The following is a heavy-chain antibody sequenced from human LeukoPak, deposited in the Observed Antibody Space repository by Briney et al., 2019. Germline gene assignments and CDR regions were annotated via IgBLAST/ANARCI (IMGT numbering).Heavy chain of an antibody. D-gene: IGHD2-2*01. CDR2: IRSSSSYI. J-gene: IGHJ4*02. Sequence: PGGSLRLSCVASGFTFSSYSMNWVRQAPGKGLDWVSSIRSSSSYIYYADSVEGRFTISRDNDKKSLYLQVNSLRAGDTAVYYCARASRRYCSSNSCPAYWGQGTLVSVSS. CDR3: ARASRRYCSSNSCPAY. V-gene: IGHV3-21*01. CDR1: GFTFSSYS.